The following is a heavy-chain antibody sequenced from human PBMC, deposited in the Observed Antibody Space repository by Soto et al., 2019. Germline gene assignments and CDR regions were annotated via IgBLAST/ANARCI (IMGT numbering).Heavy chain of an antibody. CDR3: ARLSTLEPLSSFDY. D-gene: IGHD1-1*01. J-gene: IGHJ4*02. CDR2: IYYSGST. CDR1: GGSISSSSYY. Sequence: QLQLQESGPGLVKPSETLSLTCTVSGGSISSSSYYWGWIRQPPGKGLEWIGSIYYSGSTYYNPSLKRRVTISVDTSKNQFSLKLSSVTAADTAVYYCARLSTLEPLSSFDYWGQGTLVTVSS. V-gene: IGHV4-39*01.